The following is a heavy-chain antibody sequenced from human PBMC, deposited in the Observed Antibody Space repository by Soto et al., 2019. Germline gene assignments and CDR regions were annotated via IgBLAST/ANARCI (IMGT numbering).Heavy chain of an antibody. CDR3: ARGWLRPHLHCFDS. CDR1: GDSVSSNTVA. J-gene: IGHJ5*01. Sequence: SQTLSLTCAISGDSVSSNTVAWNWIRQSPSRGLEWLGRTYYRSKWYDDYAESVKSRITINPDTSKNQFSLHLNSVTLEDTAVYSCARGWLRPHLHCFDSWGQGTLVTVSS. CDR2: TYYRSKWYD. V-gene: IGHV6-1*01. D-gene: IGHD3-10*01.